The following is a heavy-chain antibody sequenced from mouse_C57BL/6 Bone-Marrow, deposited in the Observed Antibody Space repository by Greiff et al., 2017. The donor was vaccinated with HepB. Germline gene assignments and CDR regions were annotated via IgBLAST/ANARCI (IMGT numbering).Heavy chain of an antibody. V-gene: IGHV1-64*01. Sequence: QVQLQQPGAELVKPGASVKLSCKASGYTFTSYWMHWVKQRPGQGLEWIGMIHPTSGSTNYNEKFKSKATLTVDKSSSTAYMQLSSLTSEDSAVYYCARVTGTYYFDYWGQGTTLTVSS. D-gene: IGHD4-1*01. CDR1: GYTFTSYW. CDR3: ARVTGTYYFDY. CDR2: IHPTSGST. J-gene: IGHJ2*01.